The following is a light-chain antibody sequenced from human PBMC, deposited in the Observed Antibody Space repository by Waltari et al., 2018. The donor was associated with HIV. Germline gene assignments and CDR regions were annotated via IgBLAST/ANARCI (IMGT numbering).Light chain of an antibody. CDR3: CSYAGTYTYV. CDR2: EVS. Sequence: QSALTQPRSVSGSPGQSVTISCTGTSSDIGYFDYVSWYQQYPGQAPKVILYEVSQRPSGVPDLFTASKSGITASLTISGLQDEDEADYYCCSYAGTYTYVFGTGTTVTVL. J-gene: IGLJ1*01. V-gene: IGLV2-11*01. CDR1: SSDIGYFDY.